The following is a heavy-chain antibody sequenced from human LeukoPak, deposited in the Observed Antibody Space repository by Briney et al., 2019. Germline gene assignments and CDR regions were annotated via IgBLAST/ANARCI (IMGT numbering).Heavy chain of an antibody. V-gene: IGHV3-23*01. CDR1: GFTFSSYA. CDR3: AKAAFYCSGGSCYSGGYFDY. D-gene: IGHD2-15*01. J-gene: IGHJ4*02. CDR2: ISGSGGST. Sequence: GGSLRLSCAASGFTFSSYAMSWVRQAPGKGLEWVSAISGSGGSTYYADSVKGRFTISRDNSKNTLYLQMNSLRAEDTAVYYCAKAAFYCSGGSCYSGGYFDYWGQGTLVTVSS.